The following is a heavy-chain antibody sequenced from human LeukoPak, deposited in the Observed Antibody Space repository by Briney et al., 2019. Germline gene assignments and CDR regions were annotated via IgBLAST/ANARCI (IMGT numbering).Heavy chain of an antibody. J-gene: IGHJ5*02. Sequence: SETLSLTCTVSGGSISSYYWSWIRQPPGKGLEWIGYISYSGSTNYNPSLKSRGTISVETSKNQFSLKLSSVTAADTAVYYCARGNWNYASFWFDPWGQGTLVTVSS. CDR3: ARGNWNYASFWFDP. V-gene: IGHV4-59*01. D-gene: IGHD1-7*01. CDR1: GGSISSYY. CDR2: ISYSGST.